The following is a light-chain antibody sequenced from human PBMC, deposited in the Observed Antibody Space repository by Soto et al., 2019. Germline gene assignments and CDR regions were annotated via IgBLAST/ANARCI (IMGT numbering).Light chain of an antibody. J-gene: IGLJ2*01. CDR1: SSDVGGYNY. CDR2: DVS. CDR3: SSDAGSNMVV. V-gene: IGLV2-8*01. Sequence: QSVLTQPPSASGSPGQSVTISCTGTSSDVGGYNYVSWYQQHPGKAPKLMIYDVSKRPSGVPDRFSGSKSGNTASLTVSGLQAEDEADYYCSSDAGSNMVVFGGGTQLTVL.